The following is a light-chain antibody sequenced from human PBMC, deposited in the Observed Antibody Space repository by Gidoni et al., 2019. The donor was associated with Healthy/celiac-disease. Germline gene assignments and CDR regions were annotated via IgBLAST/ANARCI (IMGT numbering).Light chain of an antibody. CDR3: QQYDNLLFT. Sequence: DIQMTQSPSSLSASVGDRVTITCQANQDISNYLNWYQQKPGKAPKLLIYDASNLETGVPSRFSGSGSGTDFTFTISRLQPEDIATYYCQQYDNLLFTFGPGTKVDIK. J-gene: IGKJ3*01. CDR2: DAS. CDR1: QDISNY. V-gene: IGKV1-33*01.